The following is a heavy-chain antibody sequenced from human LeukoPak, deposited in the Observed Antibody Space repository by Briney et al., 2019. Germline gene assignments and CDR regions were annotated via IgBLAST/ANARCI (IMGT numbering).Heavy chain of an antibody. D-gene: IGHD1-26*01. CDR3: ARKTWELLNYYYYYMDV. CDR1: GYSISSGYY. V-gene: IGHV4-38-2*02. Sequence: SETLSLTCTVSGYSISSGYYWGWIRQPPGKGLEWIGSIYYSGSTYYNPSLKSRVTISVDTSKNQFSLKLSSVTAADTAVYYCARKTWELLNYYYYYMDVWGKGTTVTISS. J-gene: IGHJ6*03. CDR2: IYYSGST.